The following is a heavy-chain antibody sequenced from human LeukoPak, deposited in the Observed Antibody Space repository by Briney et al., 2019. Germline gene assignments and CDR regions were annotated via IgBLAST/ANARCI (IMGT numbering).Heavy chain of an antibody. CDR3: ARTLGYCTNGVCRNDAFDI. J-gene: IGHJ3*02. Sequence: GESLKISCNGSGYSFTSYWISWVRQMPGKGLEWMGRIDPSDSYTNYSPSFQGHVTISADKSISTAYLQWSSLKASDTAIYYCARTLGYCTNGVCRNDAFDIWGQGTTVTVSS. CDR2: IDPSDSYT. V-gene: IGHV5-10-1*01. CDR1: GYSFTSYW. D-gene: IGHD2-8*01.